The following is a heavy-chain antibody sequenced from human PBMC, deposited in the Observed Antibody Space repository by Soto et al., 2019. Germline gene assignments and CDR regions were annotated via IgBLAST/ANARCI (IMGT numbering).Heavy chain of an antibody. D-gene: IGHD1-26*01. CDR1: GFSFSNYW. Sequence: GGSLRLSCAASGFSFSNYWMSWVRQAPGKGLEWVATIKQGGSDKYYVDTVRGRFTISSDNAKNSLDLQMNTLRAEDTAVYYCARDFVVGGPTINYYYGMDVWGQGTTVTVSS. CDR2: IKQGGSDK. J-gene: IGHJ6*02. CDR3: ARDFVVGGPTINYYYGMDV. V-gene: IGHV3-7*01.